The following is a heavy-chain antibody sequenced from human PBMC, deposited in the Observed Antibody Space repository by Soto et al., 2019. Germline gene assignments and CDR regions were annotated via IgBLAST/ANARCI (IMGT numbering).Heavy chain of an antibody. CDR3: ARATYYYGSGSYYYYYYGMDV. CDR2: IYYSGST. V-gene: IGHV4-59*01. Sequence: SETLSLTCTVSGGSISSYYWSWIRQPPGKGLEWIGYIYYSGSTNYNPSLKSRVTISVDTSKNQFSLKLSSVTAADTAVYYCARATYYYGSGSYYYYYYGMDVWGQGTTVTVSS. CDR1: GGSISSYY. D-gene: IGHD3-10*01. J-gene: IGHJ6*02.